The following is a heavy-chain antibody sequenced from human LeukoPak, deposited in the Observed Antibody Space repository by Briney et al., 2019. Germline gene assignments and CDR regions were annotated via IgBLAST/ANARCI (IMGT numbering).Heavy chain of an antibody. D-gene: IGHD4-17*01. CDR2: IWYDGSIK. V-gene: IGHV3-33*08. CDR1: GFHFSNVR. J-gene: IGHJ1*01. Sequence: GGSLRLSCSASGFHFSNVRMRCVRQAPGKGLEWVAVIWYDGSIKYYADSVKGRFTISRDNSKNTLYLQMNSLRAEDTAVYYWARDSNGDYRIEHWGQGTLVTVSS. CDR3: ARDSNGDYRIEH.